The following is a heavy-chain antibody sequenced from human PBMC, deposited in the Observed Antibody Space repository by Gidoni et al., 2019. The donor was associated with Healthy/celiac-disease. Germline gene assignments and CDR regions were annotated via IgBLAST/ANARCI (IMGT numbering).Heavy chain of an antibody. D-gene: IGHD4-17*01. Sequence: HLQLQDSCPGLVKPSETLSLTCTVPGGSISSSSYYWGWIRQPPGTGLEWIGSIYYSGSTYYNPSLKSRVTISVDTSKNQFSLKRSSVTAADTAVYYCARHEDGDYFDYWGQGTLVTVSS. V-gene: IGHV4-39*01. CDR3: ARHEDGDYFDY. CDR1: GGSISSSSYY. CDR2: IYYSGST. J-gene: IGHJ4*02.